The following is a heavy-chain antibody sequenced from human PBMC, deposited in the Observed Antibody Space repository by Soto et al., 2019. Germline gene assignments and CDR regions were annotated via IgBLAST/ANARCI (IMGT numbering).Heavy chain of an antibody. V-gene: IGHV4-31*03. J-gene: IGHJ4*02. Sequence: QVQLQESGPGLVKPSQTLSLTCIVSGGSITSGGYCWTWIRQHPVKGLEWMGHIYYSGSTSYNPSLKSRVTISIDTSKNQCSLKLTSVTAADTAVYYCARDGDYFGSGSPPLLSKWGQGTLVTVSS. D-gene: IGHD3-10*01. CDR3: ARDGDYFGSGSPPLLSK. CDR1: GGSITSGGYC. CDR2: IYYSGST.